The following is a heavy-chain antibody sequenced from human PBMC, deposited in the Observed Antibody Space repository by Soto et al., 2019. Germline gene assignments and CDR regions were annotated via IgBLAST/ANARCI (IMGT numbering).Heavy chain of an antibody. V-gene: IGHV3-74*01. CDR3: ALSYTVTTEY. CDR1: GLTFSSYW. D-gene: IGHD4-17*01. CDR2: INSDGSST. J-gene: IGHJ4*02. Sequence: EVQLVESGGGLVQPGGSLRLSCAASGLTFSSYWMHWVRQAPGKGLVWVSRINSDGSSTNYADSVKGRFTISKDNAKNTLDLAMNSRSAEATAVYYWALSYTVTTEYWGQGTLVTVSS.